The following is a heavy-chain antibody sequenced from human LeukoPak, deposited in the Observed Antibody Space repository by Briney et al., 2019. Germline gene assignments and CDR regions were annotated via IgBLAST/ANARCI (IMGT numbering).Heavy chain of an antibody. CDR2: ISSRGIVI. D-gene: IGHD3-3*02. CDR1: GFIFSDYY. J-gene: IGHJ6*02. CDR3: ARTFLECPRCGLDV. V-gene: IGHV3-11*01. Sequence: GGSLRLSCAASGFIFSDYYMSWIRQAPGRGLEWISYISSRGIVIHYADSVKGRFTISRDNAKNSLYLQMNSLRADDTAVYYCARTFLECPRCGLDVWGQGTTVTVS.